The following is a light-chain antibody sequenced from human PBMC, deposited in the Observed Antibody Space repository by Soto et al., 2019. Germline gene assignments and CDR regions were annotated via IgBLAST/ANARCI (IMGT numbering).Light chain of an antibody. CDR3: CSYASSSTYV. Sequence: ALAQPASVSGSPGQSITISCTGTSSDVGSYNLVSWYQQHPGKAPKLMIYEGSKRPSGVSNRFSGSKSGNTASLTISGLQAEDEADYYCCSYASSSTYVFGTGTKVTVL. CDR2: EGS. J-gene: IGLJ1*01. V-gene: IGLV2-23*01. CDR1: SSDVGSYNL.